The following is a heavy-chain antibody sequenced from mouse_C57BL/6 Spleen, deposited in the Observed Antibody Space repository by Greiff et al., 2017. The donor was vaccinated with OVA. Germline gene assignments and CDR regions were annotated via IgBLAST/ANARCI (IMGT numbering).Heavy chain of an antibody. V-gene: IGHV5-9-1*02. Sequence: EVKLVESGEGLVKPGGSLKLSCAASGFTFSSYAMSWVRQTPEKRLEWVAYISSGGDYIYYADTVKGRFTISRDNARNTLYLQMSSLKSEDTAMYYCTRDRGVGRENFDVWGTGTTVTVSS. CDR1: GFTFSSYA. CDR3: TRDRGVGRENFDV. D-gene: IGHD4-1*01. J-gene: IGHJ1*03. CDR2: ISSGGDYI.